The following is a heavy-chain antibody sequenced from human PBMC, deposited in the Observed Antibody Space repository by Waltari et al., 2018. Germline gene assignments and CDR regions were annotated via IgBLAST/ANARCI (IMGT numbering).Heavy chain of an antibody. J-gene: IGHJ4*02. V-gene: IGHV3-15*01. D-gene: IGHD7-27*01. CDR2: IKSKTDGGTT. CDR1: GGSISGGSYY. Sequence: VQLQESGPGLVKPSQTLSLTCTVSGGSISGGSYYWSWIRQPAGKGLEWVGRIKSKTDGGTTDYAAHVKGRFTISRDDSKNTLYLQMNSLKTEDTAVYYCTTRPPGLDYWGQGTLVTVSS. CDR3: TTRPPGLDY.